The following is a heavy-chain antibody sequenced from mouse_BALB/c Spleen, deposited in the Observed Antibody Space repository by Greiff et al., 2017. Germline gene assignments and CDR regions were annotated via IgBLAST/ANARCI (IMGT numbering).Heavy chain of an antibody. CDR2: ISSGGST. D-gene: IGHD1-1*01. CDR1: GFTFSSYA. J-gene: IGHJ4*01. Sequence: EVKVVESGGGLVKPGGSLKLSCAASGFTFSSYAMSWVRQTPEKRLEWVASISSGGSTYYPDSVKGRFTISRDNARNILYLQMSSLRSEDTAMYYCAREGGYYYGSSYDAMDYWGQGTSVTVSS. CDR3: AREGGYYYGSSYDAMDY. V-gene: IGHV5-6-5*01.